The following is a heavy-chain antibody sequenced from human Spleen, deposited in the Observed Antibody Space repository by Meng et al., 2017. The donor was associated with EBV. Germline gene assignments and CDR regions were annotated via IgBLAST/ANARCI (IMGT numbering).Heavy chain of an antibody. CDR3: AHLLTGYFAADY. J-gene: IGHJ4*02. CDR2: IYWDDDK. V-gene: IGHV2-5*02. Sequence: QITLKESGPTLVKPXXXXPLXXTFSGFSLSGGGVGVGWIRQPPGKALEWLALIYWDDDKRYSPSLKNRLTVTKDTSKNQVVLTMTNMDPVDTATYYCAHLLTGYFAADYWGQGTLVTVSS. D-gene: IGHD3-9*01. CDR1: GFSLSGGGVG.